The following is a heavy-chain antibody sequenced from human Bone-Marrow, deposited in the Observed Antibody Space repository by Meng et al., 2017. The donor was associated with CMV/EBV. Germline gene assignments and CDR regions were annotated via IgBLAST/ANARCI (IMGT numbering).Heavy chain of an antibody. Sequence: SLKISCAASGFTFDDYAMHWVRQAPGKGLEWVSGISWNSGSIGYADSVKGRFTISRDNAKNSLYLQMNSLRAEDTAMYYCARHFNSSNWGLSLWGQGTLVTVSS. CDR2: ISWNSGSI. J-gene: IGHJ4*02. V-gene: IGHV3-9*01. CDR3: ARHFNSSNWGLSL. D-gene: IGHD7-27*01. CDR1: GFTFDDYA.